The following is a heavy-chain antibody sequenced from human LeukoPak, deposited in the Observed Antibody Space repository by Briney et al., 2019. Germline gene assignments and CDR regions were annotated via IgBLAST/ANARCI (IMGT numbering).Heavy chain of an antibody. CDR3: ATSSHDILTSSDY. Sequence: ASVKVSCKASGYTFTSYYMHWVRQAPGQGLEWMGIINPSGGSTSYAQKFQGRVTMTRDTSTSTVYMELSSLRSDDTAVYYCATSSHDILTSSDYWGQGTLVTVSS. CDR1: GYTFTSYY. CDR2: INPSGGST. D-gene: IGHD3-9*01. V-gene: IGHV1-46*01. J-gene: IGHJ4*02.